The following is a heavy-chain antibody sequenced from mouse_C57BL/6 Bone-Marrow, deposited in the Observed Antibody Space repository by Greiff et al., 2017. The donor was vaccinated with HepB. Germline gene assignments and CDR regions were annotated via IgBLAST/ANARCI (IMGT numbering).Heavy chain of an antibody. Sequence: QVTLQVSGPGLLQPSQTLSLTCSFSGFSLSTVGMGVGWIRQPPGKGLEWLAHIWWDDDKYYNPALKSRRTIPKYTSKNQVFLKIANVDTADTATYYCARPDGLPCAMDDWGQGTSVTVSS. J-gene: IGHJ4*01. CDR2: IWWDDDK. D-gene: IGHD1-2*01. V-gene: IGHV8-8*01. CDR1: GFSLSTVGMG. CDR3: ARPDGLPCAMDD.